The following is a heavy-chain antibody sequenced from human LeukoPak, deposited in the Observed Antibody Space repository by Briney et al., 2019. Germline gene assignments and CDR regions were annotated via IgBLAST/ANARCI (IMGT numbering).Heavy chain of an antibody. J-gene: IGHJ3*02. Sequence: GGSVTLPCAASGFTFSSYWMHWLRQAPGGGLVWVSRIKSDGSRTSYVDSVKGRFTISRDNAKNTLYLQMNSLRAEDTAVYYCTGGESGAFDIWGQGTMVTVSS. D-gene: IGHD2-8*02. CDR2: IKSDGSRT. V-gene: IGHV3-74*01. CDR3: TGGESGAFDI. CDR1: GFTFSSYW.